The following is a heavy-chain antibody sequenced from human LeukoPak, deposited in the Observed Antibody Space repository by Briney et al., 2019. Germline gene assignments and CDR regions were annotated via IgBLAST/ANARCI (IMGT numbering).Heavy chain of an antibody. V-gene: IGHV4-61*02. J-gene: IGHJ4*02. CDR2: IYTSGST. CDR1: GGSISSGSYY. Sequence: SETLSLTCTVSGGSISSGSYYWSWIRQPAGKGLEWIGRIYTSGSTNYNPSLKSRVTISVDTSKNQFSLKLSSVTAADTAVYYCARDGYNRIDYWGQGTLVTVSS. D-gene: IGHD5-24*01. CDR3: ARDGYNRIDY.